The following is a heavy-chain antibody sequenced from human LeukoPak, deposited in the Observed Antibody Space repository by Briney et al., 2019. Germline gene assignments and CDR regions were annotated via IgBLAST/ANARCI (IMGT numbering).Heavy chain of an antibody. V-gene: IGHV4-39*01. CDR3: ARLPLGPDAFDI. Sequence: PSETPSLTCTVSGGSISSSSYYWGWIRQPPGKGLEWIGSIYYSGSTYYNPSLKSRVTISVDTSKNQFSLKLSSVTAADTAVYYCARLPLGPDAFDIWGQGTMVTVSS. J-gene: IGHJ3*02. CDR1: GGSISSSSYY. CDR2: IYYSGST.